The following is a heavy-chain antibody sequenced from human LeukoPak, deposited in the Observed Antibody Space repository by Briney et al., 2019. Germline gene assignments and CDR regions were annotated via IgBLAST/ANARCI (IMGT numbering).Heavy chain of an antibody. Sequence: PGGSLRLSCAASGFTFSSYSMNWVRQAPGKGLEWVSSISSSSSYIYYADSVKGRFTISRDNAKNSLYLQMNSLRAEDTAVYYCAKGDGIVVVVAATASFDYWGQGTLVTVSS. D-gene: IGHD2-15*01. V-gene: IGHV3-21*04. CDR2: ISSSSSYI. J-gene: IGHJ4*02. CDR1: GFTFSSYS. CDR3: AKGDGIVVVVAATASFDY.